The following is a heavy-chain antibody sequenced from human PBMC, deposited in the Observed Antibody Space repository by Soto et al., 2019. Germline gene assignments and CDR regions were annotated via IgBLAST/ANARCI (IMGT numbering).Heavy chain of an antibody. CDR3: ARDIY. CDR2: INQDGSEK. V-gene: IGHV3-7*01. CDR1: GFTFSNYW. J-gene: IGHJ4*02. Sequence: EVQLVESGGGLVQPGGSLRLSCAASGFTFSNYWMTWVRQAPGKGLEWVANINQDGSEKYYVDSVRGRFTISRDNAKNSLHLQMNSLRVEHTAVYYCARDIYWGQGPLITVSS.